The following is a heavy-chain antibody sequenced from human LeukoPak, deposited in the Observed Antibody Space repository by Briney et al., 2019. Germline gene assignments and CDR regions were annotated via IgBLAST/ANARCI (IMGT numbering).Heavy chain of an antibody. J-gene: IGHJ4*02. CDR3: ARGGDGSPRDFDY. Sequence: SQTLSLICAVSGGSISSGGYSWSWIRQPPGKGLEWIGYIYHSGSTYYNPSLKSRVTISVDRSKNQFSLKLSSVTAADTAVYYCARGGDGSPRDFDYWGQGTLVTVSS. CDR2: IYHSGST. CDR1: GGSISSGGYS. V-gene: IGHV4-30-2*01. D-gene: IGHD3-10*01.